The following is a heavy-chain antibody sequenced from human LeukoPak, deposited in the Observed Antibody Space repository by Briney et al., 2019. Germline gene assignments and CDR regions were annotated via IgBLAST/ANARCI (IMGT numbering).Heavy chain of an antibody. D-gene: IGHD3-10*01. V-gene: IGHV6-1*01. CDR3: ARGPYYYGSGSYSPYYYYYYMDV. CDR2: TYYRSKWYY. J-gene: IGHJ6*03. Sequence: SQTLSLTCAISGDSVSSNSAAWNWIRQSPSRGLEWLGRTYYRSKWYYDYAVSVKSRITINPDTAKNQFSLKLSSVTAADTAVYYCARGPYYYGSGSYSPYYYYYYMDVWGKGTTVTVSS. CDR1: GDSVSSNSAA.